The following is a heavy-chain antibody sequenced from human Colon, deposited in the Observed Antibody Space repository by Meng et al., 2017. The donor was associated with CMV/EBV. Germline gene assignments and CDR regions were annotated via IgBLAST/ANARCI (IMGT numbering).Heavy chain of an antibody. Sequence: GESLKISCTASGFTFSSYAMSWVRQAPGKGLQWVSVVYSDGSTTYYADSVKGRFTISRDNANNTLYLQLNSLRAEDTGVYYCAKDRYDSSGFWEYYYYHGLDVWGQGTTVTVSS. CDR3: AKDRYDSSGFWEYYYYHGLDV. CDR2: VYSDGSTT. V-gene: IGHV3-23*03. D-gene: IGHD3-22*01. CDR1: GFTFSSYA. J-gene: IGHJ6*02.